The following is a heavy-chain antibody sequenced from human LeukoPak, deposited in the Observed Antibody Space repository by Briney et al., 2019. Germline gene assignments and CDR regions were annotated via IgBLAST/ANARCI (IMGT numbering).Heavy chain of an antibody. CDR3: AREYDNYADY. V-gene: IGHV1-18*01. J-gene: IGHJ4*02. D-gene: IGHD3-9*01. CDR1: GYTFTRYG. CDR2: ISAYNGDT. Sequence: GASVKVSCKASGYTFTRYGISWVRQAPGQGLEWMGWISAYNGDTNYAQRLQGRVTMTTDTSTSTAYMELSRLRSDDTAVYYCAREYDNYADYWGQGTLVTVSS.